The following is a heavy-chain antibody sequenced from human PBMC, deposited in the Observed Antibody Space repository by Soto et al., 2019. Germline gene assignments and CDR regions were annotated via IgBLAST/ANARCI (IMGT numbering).Heavy chain of an antibody. CDR3: AKGDTIGTKTRYAFDT. V-gene: IGHV6-1*01. D-gene: IGHD5-12*01. J-gene: IGHJ4*02. CDR2: TYFRSKWYN. Sequence: SQTLSLTCAISGDSVSSNTASWNWIRQSPSRGLEWLGRTYFRSKWYNDYAVSVKSLIIINPDTSNNQFSLQLNSVTPEYTAVYFRAKGDTIGTKTRYAFDTWGQGIMVTVSS. CDR1: GDSVSSNTAS.